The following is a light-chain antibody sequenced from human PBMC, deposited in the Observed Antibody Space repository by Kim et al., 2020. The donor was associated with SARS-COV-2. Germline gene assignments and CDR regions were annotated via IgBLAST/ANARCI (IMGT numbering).Light chain of an antibody. Sequence: EIVLTQSPGTLSVSPGERATLSCTASQSVSSSYLAWYQHKPGQAPRLLMYSASSRATGIPDRFSGSGSGTDFTLTISRLEPEDFEVYYCQQYGSLITFGQGTRLEIK. CDR2: SAS. V-gene: IGKV3-20*01. J-gene: IGKJ5*01. CDR1: QSVSSSY. CDR3: QQYGSLIT.